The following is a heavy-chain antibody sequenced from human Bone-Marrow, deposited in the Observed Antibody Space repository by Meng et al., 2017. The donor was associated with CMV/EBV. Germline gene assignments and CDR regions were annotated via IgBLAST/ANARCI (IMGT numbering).Heavy chain of an antibody. J-gene: IGHJ4*02. CDR1: GYSFTTYA. CDR2: INAGNGNT. CDR3: ARTGCSSSSCYDY. D-gene: IGHD2-2*01. V-gene: IGHV1-3*01. Sequence: QVHLVQSGAEVRKRXXXXKGXFKASGYSFTTYAMHWVRQAPGQRLEWMGWINAGNGNTKYSEKFQSRVTITRDTAASTAYMELSSLRSEDTAVYYCARTGCSSSSCYDYWGQGTLVTVSS.